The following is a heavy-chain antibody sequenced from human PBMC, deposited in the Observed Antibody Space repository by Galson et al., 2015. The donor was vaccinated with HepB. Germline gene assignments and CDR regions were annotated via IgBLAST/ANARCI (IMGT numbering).Heavy chain of an antibody. D-gene: IGHD2-2*01. J-gene: IGHJ4*02. V-gene: IGHV5-51*01. CDR2: IYPGDSET. CDR3: ARHTRSAPFDY. Sequence: QSGAEVKKPGESLKISCTGSGYSFTNYWIGWVRQMPGKGLEWVGIIYPGDSETRYSPSFQGQVTISADTSSSTAYLQWSSLGASDTGMYYCARHTRSAPFDYWGQGTLVTVSS. CDR1: GYSFTNYW.